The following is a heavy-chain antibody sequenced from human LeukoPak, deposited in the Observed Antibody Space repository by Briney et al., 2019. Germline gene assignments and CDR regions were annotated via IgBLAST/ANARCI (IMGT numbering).Heavy chain of an antibody. V-gene: IGHV1-69*04. D-gene: IGHD6-13*01. Sequence: ASVKVSCKASGGAFSSYAISWVRQAPGQGLEWMGRIIPILGIANYAQKFQGRVTITADKSASTAYMELSSLRSEDTAVYYCATIAAAGSRRDYWGQGTLVTVSS. CDR3: ATIAAAGSRRDY. CDR2: IIPILGIA. J-gene: IGHJ4*02. CDR1: GGAFSSYA.